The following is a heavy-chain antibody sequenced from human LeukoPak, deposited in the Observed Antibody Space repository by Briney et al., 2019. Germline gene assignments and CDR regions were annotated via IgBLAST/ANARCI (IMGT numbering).Heavy chain of an antibody. Sequence: SETLSLTCTVSGGSISSYYWGWIRQPPGKGLEWIGSIYYSGSTYYNPSLKSRVTISVDTSKNQFSLKLSSVTAADTAVYYCARANLIMITFGGVLDYWGQGTLVTVSS. V-gene: IGHV4-39*07. CDR2: IYYSGST. CDR3: ARANLIMITFGGVLDY. J-gene: IGHJ4*02. CDR1: GGSISSYY. D-gene: IGHD3-16*01.